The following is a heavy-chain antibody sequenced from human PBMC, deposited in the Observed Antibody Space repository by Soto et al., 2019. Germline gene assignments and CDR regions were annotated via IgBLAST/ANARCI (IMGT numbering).Heavy chain of an antibody. D-gene: IGHD1-26*01. CDR3: ARGRGGTYDAFDI. Sequence: QVQLQESGPRLVKPSETLSLTCTVSGGYISSYFWSWIRQSPGEGLEWIGYIFYSGTTNYSPSLKSRVTMSLGTAKNQFSLNLTSVTAADTAVYYCARGRGGTYDAFDIWGQGTMVTVSS. J-gene: IGHJ3*02. V-gene: IGHV4-59*01. CDR2: IFYSGTT. CDR1: GGYISSYF.